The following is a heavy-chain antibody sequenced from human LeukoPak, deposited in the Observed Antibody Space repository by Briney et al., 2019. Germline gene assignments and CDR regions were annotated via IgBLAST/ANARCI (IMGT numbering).Heavy chain of an antibody. CDR2: IYHSGST. CDR3: ARFCYDILTGPDYFDY. V-gene: IGHV4-38-2*01. Sequence: SETLSLTCAVSGYSISSGYYRGWIRQPPGKGLEWSGSIYHSGSTYYNPSLKSRVTISVDTSKNQFSLKLSSVTAADTAVYYGARFCYDILTGPDYFDYWGQGTLVTVSS. D-gene: IGHD3-9*01. CDR1: GYSISSGYY. J-gene: IGHJ4*02.